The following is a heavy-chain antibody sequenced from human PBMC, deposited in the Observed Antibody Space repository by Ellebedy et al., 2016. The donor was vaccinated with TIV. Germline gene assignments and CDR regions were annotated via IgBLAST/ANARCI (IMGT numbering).Heavy chain of an antibody. CDR1: GLTFHTYS. Sequence: GESLKISCAASGLTFHTYSMNWVRQAPGKGLEWVSYIFSTSSHLDYADSVKGRFTVSIDNARNSLYLQMNSLRDDDTAVYYCSAIVASSSRGGYWGQGTLVTVSS. CDR2: IFSTSSHL. CDR3: SAIVASSSRGGY. V-gene: IGHV3-48*02. J-gene: IGHJ4*02. D-gene: IGHD6-6*01.